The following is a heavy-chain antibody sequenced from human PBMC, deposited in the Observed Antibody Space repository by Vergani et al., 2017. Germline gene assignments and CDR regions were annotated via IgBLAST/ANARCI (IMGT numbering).Heavy chain of an antibody. CDR2: ISYDGSNK. CDR3: ARVKVGIDYGGSYFDY. CDR1: GFTFSSYA. Sequence: QVQLVESGGGLVKPGGSLRLSCAASGFTFSSYAMHWVRQAPGKGLEWVAVISYDGSNKYYADSVKGRFTISRDNSKNTLYLQMNSLRAEDTAVYYCARVKVGIDYGGSYFDYWGQGTLVTVSS. V-gene: IGHV3-30*04. J-gene: IGHJ4*02. D-gene: IGHD4-23*01.